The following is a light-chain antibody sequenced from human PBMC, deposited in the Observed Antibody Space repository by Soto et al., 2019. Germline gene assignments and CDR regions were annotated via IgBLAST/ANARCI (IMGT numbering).Light chain of an antibody. CDR3: QQYDNLPIT. J-gene: IGKJ5*01. CDR2: DAS. V-gene: IGKV1-33*01. CDR1: QDISKY. Sequence: DIPMTQSPSSLSASVGDRVTITCQASQDISKYLNWYQQKPGKAPKLLIYDASNLKTGVPSRFSGYRSGTDFTFTISSLQPEDIATYYCQQYDNLPITFGQGTRLEIK.